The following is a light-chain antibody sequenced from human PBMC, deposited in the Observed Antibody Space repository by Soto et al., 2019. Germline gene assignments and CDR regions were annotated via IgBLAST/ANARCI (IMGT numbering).Light chain of an antibody. CDR1: QSISRW. CDR3: QQYNSYWT. CDR2: KAS. J-gene: IGKJ1*01. Sequence: DIQMTQSPSTLSASVGVRVTITCRATQSISRWLAWNQQKPGKAPKLLIYKASSLESGVPSRFSGSGSGTEFTLTIRSLQPDDFATYYYQQYNSYWTFGQGTKVEIK. V-gene: IGKV1-5*03.